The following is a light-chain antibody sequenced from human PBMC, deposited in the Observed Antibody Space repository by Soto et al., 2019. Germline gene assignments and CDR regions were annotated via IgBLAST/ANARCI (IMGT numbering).Light chain of an antibody. CDR3: MQALQNPST. J-gene: IGKJ1*01. V-gene: IGKV2-28*01. Sequence: DIVMTQSPLSLPVTPGEPASISCRSSQSLLHSNGYNYLHWYLQKPGQSPQLLIYLGSNRASGVPDRFSGSGSGTDFTLKISRVEAEDVGVYYCMQALQNPSTFGQGTGGYQ. CDR2: LGS. CDR1: QSLLHSNGYNY.